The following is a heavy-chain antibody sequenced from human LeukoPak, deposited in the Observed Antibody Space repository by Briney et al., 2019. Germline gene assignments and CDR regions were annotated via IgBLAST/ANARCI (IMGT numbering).Heavy chain of an antibody. CDR3: ARGKLPYAFDI. D-gene: IGHD1-7*01. CDR1: GYTFGTHW. J-gene: IGHJ3*02. Sequence: ASVKVSCKASGYTFGTHWMHWVRQAPGQGLEWMGIINPSGGSTSYAQKFQGRVTMTRDMSTSTVYMELSSLRSEDTAVYYCARGKLPYAFDIWGQGTMVTVSS. CDR2: INPSGGST. V-gene: IGHV1-46*01.